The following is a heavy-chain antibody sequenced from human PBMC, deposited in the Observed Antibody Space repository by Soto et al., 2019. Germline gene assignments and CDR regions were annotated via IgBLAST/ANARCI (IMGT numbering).Heavy chain of an antibody. J-gene: IGHJ4*02. CDR2: ITSDGSST. CDR3: ARVAY. V-gene: IGHV3-74*01. CDR1: GFTFSSYW. Sequence: PGGSLRLSCAASGFTFSSYWMHWVRQAPGKGLVWVSRITSDGSSTTYADSVKGRFIISRDNAQNSLFLQMNTLRPEDTAMYYCARVAYWGPGTQVTVSS.